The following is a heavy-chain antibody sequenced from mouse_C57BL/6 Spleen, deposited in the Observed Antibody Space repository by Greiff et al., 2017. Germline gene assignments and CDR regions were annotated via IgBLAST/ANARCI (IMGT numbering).Heavy chain of an antibody. CDR1: GYTFTDYY. CDR3: ARFDYDTPYYFDY. CDR2: INPNNGGT. Sequence: VQPQQSGPELVKPGASVKISCKASGYTFTDYYMNWVKQSHGKSLEWIGDINPNNGGTSYNQKFKGKATLTVDKSSSTAYMELRSLTSEDSAVYYCARFDYDTPYYFDYWGQGTTLTVSS. D-gene: IGHD2-4*01. V-gene: IGHV1-26*01. J-gene: IGHJ2*01.